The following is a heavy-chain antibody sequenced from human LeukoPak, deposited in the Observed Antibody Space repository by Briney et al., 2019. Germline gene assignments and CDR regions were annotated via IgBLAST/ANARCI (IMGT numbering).Heavy chain of an antibody. D-gene: IGHD3-16*02. Sequence: PSETLSLTCTVSGGSISSSSYYWGWIRQPPGKGLEWIGSIYYSGSTYYNPSLKSRVTISVDTSKNQFSLKLSSVTAADTAVYYCARDVGDDYVWGSYRYLPNYWGQGTLVTVSS. J-gene: IGHJ4*02. V-gene: IGHV4-39*07. CDR2: IYYSGST. CDR3: ARDVGDDYVWGSYRYLPNY. CDR1: GGSISSSSYY.